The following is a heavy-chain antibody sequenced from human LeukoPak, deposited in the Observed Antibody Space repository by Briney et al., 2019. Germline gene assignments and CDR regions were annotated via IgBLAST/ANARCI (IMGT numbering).Heavy chain of an antibody. D-gene: IGHD3-3*01. CDR1: GYTFTSSY. CDR2: INPSGGST. J-gene: IGHJ6*03. Sequence: GASVKVSCKASGYTFTSSYMHWVRQAPGQGLEWMGIINPSGGSTSYAQKFQGRVTMTRDMSTSTVYMELSSLRSEDTAVYYCARFLNYDFWSGYPHYYMDVWGKGTTVTVSS. CDR3: ARFLNYDFWSGYPHYYMDV. V-gene: IGHV1-46*01.